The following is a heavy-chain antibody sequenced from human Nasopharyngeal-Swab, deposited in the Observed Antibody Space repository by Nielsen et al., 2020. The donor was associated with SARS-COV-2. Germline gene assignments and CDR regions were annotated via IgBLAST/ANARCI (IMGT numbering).Heavy chain of an antibody. CDR2: IYYSGTT. Sequence: LRLPSTLSGVSISSYYWTWIRQPPGKGLEWIGYIYYSGTTNYNPSLKSRVTISVDTSKNQFSLKLRSVTAADTAVYYCARFYDFWSGYHVDPWGQGTLVTVSS. CDR1: GVSISSYY. J-gene: IGHJ5*02. V-gene: IGHV4-59*13. D-gene: IGHD3-3*01. CDR3: ARFYDFWSGYHVDP.